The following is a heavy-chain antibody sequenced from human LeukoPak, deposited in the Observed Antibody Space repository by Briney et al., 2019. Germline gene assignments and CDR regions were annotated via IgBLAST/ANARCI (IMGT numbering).Heavy chain of an antibody. CDR2: ISSSGSTI. Sequence: GGSLRIFCAASGFTFSDYYMSWIRQAPGKGLEWVSYISSSGSTIYYADSVKGRFTISRDNAKNSLYLQMNSLRAEDTAVYYCARDGDIVVVRAAFNWFDPWGQGTLVTVSS. CDR1: GFTFSDYY. D-gene: IGHD2-2*01. CDR3: ARDGDIVVVRAAFNWFDP. V-gene: IGHV3-11*04. J-gene: IGHJ5*02.